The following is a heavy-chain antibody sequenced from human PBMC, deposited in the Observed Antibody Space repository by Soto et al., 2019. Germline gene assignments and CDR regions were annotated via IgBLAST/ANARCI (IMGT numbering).Heavy chain of an antibody. D-gene: IGHD3-3*02. V-gene: IGHV1-3*01. Sequence: ASLKVSCKAAGHTFSAYTMNWVRQAPGQSLEWMGWINVGSGNTRYSQNFQGRVSITRDTSASTVYMELTGLKSEDTAMYYCARDTETLGPRANDALDIWGQGTMVSVSS. CDR2: INVGSGNT. CDR1: GHTFSAYT. CDR3: ARDTETLGPRANDALDI. J-gene: IGHJ3*02.